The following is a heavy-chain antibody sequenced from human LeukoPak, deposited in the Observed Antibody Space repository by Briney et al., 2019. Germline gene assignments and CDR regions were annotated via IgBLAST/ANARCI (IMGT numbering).Heavy chain of an antibody. CDR2: IYYSGST. CDR3: ARGVRSGYYYGWFDP. Sequence: PSETLSLTCTVSGGSISSYYWSWIRQPPGKGLEWIGYIYYSGSTNYNPSLKSRVTISVDTSKNQFSLKLSSVTAADTAVYYCARGVRSGYYYGWFDPWGQGTLVTVSS. V-gene: IGHV4-59*12. D-gene: IGHD3-22*01. CDR1: GGSISSYY. J-gene: IGHJ5*02.